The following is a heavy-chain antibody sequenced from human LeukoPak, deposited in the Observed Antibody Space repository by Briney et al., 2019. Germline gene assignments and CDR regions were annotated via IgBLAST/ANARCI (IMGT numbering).Heavy chain of an antibody. V-gene: IGHV1-2*02. J-gene: IGHJ4*02. CDR3: ATIREYSSSWPFDY. D-gene: IGHD6-13*01. CDR1: GYTLTGYY. CDR2: INPNSGGT. Sequence: ASVKVSCKASGYTLTGYYMHWVRQAPGQGLEWMGWINPNSGGTNYAQKFQGRVTMTRDTSISTAYMELSRLRSDDTAVYYCATIREYSSSWPFDYWGQGTLVTVSS.